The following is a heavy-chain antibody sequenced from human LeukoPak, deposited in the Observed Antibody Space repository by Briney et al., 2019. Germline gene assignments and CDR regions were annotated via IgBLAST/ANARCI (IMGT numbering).Heavy chain of an antibody. CDR3: ARDLDYYGSGSYYLLDY. V-gene: IGHV1-2*02. D-gene: IGHD3-10*01. CDR2: INPNSGGT. J-gene: IGHJ4*02. CDR1: GYTFAGYY. Sequence: ASVNVSCKASGYTFAGYYMHWVRQAPGQGLEWMGWINPNSGGTNYTQKFQGRVTMTRDTSISTVYMELSRLRSDDTAIYYCARDLDYYGSGSYYLLDYWGQGTQVTVSS.